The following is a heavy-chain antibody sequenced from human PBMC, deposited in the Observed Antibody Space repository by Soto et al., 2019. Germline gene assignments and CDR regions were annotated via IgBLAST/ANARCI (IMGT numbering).Heavy chain of an antibody. CDR3: AKDAVRGYGVLHPHDY. D-gene: IGHD4-17*01. CDR1: GFTFSNYA. V-gene: IGHV3-23*01. Sequence: EVQLLESGGGLVQPGGSVRLSCAASGFTFSNYAMNWVRLAPGKGLEWVSTSSDSGDDTYYADSVKGRFTVSRDNSKNTLYLQMNSLRGEDTAVYYCAKDAVRGYGVLHPHDYWGQGTLVTVSS. J-gene: IGHJ4*02. CDR2: SSDSGDDT.